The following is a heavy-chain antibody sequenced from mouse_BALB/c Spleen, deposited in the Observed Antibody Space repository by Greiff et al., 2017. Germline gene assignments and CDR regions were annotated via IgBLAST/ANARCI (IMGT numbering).Heavy chain of an antibody. D-gene: IGHD2-14*01. Sequence: EVQLQQSGPGLVKPSQSLSLTCTVTGYSITSDYAWNWIRQFPGNKLEWMGYISYSGSTSYNPSLKSRISITRDTSKNQFFLQLNSVTTEDTATYYCAIIYYRYDYWGQGTTLTVSS. CDR3: AIIYYRYDY. V-gene: IGHV3-2*02. J-gene: IGHJ2*01. CDR2: ISYSGST. CDR1: GYSITSDYA.